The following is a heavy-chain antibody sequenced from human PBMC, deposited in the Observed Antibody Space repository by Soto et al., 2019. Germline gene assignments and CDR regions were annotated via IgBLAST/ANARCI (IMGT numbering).Heavy chain of an antibody. V-gene: IGHV3-15*01. CDR2: TKSKTDGGTI. CDR3: TAVGPVASRLDF. J-gene: IGHJ4*02. CDR1: GFTFSNVW. D-gene: IGHD2-15*01. Sequence: EVQLVESGGGLVKPGGSLRLSCAASGFTFSNVWMSWVGQAPGKGLEWVGRTKSKTDGGTIDYAAPVKGRFSISRDDSTNTLDLQMNSLKTEDTAVYYCTAVGPVASRLDFWGQGTLVTVSS.